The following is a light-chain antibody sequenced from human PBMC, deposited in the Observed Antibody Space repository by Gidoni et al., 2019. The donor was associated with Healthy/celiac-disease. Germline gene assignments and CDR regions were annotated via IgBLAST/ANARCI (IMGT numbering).Light chain of an antibody. CDR1: QSVSSSY. J-gene: IGKJ1*01. V-gene: IGKV3-20*01. Sequence: EIVLTQSPGTLSLSPGERATPSCRARQSVSSSYLAWSQQKPGQAPRLLIYGASSRATGIPDRFSGSGSGTDFTLTISRLEPEDFAVYYCQQYGSSSGTFGQGTKVEIK. CDR3: QQYGSSSGT. CDR2: GAS.